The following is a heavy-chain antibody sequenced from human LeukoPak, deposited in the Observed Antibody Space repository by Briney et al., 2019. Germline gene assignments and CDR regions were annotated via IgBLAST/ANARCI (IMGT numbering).Heavy chain of an antibody. D-gene: IGHD5-18*01. V-gene: IGHV3-23*01. Sequence: GGSLRLSCAASGLTFSSYAMSWVRQAPGKGLEWVSGISGSGGGTYYADSVKGRFTISRDNSKNTLYLQMNSLRAEDTAVYYCAKDIGGYSYGYAVAWGQGTLVTVSS. J-gene: IGHJ5*02. CDR3: AKDIGGYSYGYAVA. CDR2: ISGSGGGT. CDR1: GLTFSSYA.